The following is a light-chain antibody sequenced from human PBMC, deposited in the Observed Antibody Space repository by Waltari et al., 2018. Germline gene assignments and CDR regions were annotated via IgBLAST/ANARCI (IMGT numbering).Light chain of an antibody. Sequence: QSALTQPPSASGSPRQSVTISCTGSSSDVGGYNFVSWYQQHPGKAPQLMIYEVTKRPSGVPDRFSGSKSGNTAPLTVSGLQAEDEADYYCSSFTRSNNWVFGGGTKLTVL. V-gene: IGLV2-8*01. J-gene: IGLJ3*02. CDR3: SSFTRSNNWV. CDR2: EVT. CDR1: SSDVGGYNF.